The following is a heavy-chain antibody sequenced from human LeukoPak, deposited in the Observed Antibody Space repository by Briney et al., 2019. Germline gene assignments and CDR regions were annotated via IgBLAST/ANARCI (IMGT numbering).Heavy chain of an antibody. CDR3: ARGSPYSSSSFYYYYYMDV. D-gene: IGHD6-6*01. CDR1: GGSISSGGYD. Sequence: SETLSLTCTVSGGSISSGGYDWSWIRQHPRKGLEWIGYIYYSGSTYYNPSLKSRVTISVDTSKNQFSLKLSSVTAADTAVYYCARGSPYSSSSFYYYYYMDVWGKGITVTVSS. V-gene: IGHV4-31*03. J-gene: IGHJ6*03. CDR2: IYYSGST.